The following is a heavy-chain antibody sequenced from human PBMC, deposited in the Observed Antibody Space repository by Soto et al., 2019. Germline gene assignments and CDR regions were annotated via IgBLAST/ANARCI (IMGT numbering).Heavy chain of an antibody. D-gene: IGHD3-3*01. V-gene: IGHV1-18*01. Sequence: ASVKVSCKASGYTFTSYGISWVRQAPGQGREWMGWISAYNGNTNYAQKLQGRVTMTTDTSTSTAYMELRSLRSDDTAVYYCARDRAQYYDFCSGYYTPPSYGMDVWGQGTTVTVSS. CDR1: GYTFTSYG. CDR2: ISAYNGNT. CDR3: ARDRAQYYDFCSGYYTPPSYGMDV. J-gene: IGHJ6*02.